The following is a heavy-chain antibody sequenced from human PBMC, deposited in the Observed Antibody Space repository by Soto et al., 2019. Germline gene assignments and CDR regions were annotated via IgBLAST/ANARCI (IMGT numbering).Heavy chain of an antibody. CDR1: GFTFSTYS. D-gene: IGHD5-18*01. CDR2: ISSSSSTI. CDR3: ARDSGYSYGPLDY. V-gene: IGHV3-48*01. Sequence: GGSLRLSCAASGFTFSTYSMNWVRQAPGKGLEWVSYISSSSSTIYYADSVKGRFTISRDNAKNSLYLQMNSLRAEDTAVYYCARDSGYSYGPLDYWGQGTLVTVSS. J-gene: IGHJ4*02.